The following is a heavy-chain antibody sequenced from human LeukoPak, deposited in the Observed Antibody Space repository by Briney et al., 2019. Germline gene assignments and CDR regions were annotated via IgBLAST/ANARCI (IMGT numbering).Heavy chain of an antibody. V-gene: IGHV3-9*03. J-gene: IGHJ6*03. CDR1: GFTFDDYA. CDR3: AKDSGSYYYYYMDV. Sequence: GGSLRLSCAASGFTFDDYAMHWVRQAPGKGLEWVSGISWNSGSIGYADSVKGRFTISRDNAKNSLYLQMNSLRAEDMALYYCAKDSGSYYYYYMDVWGQGTTVTVSS. CDR2: ISWNSGSI. D-gene: IGHD1-26*01.